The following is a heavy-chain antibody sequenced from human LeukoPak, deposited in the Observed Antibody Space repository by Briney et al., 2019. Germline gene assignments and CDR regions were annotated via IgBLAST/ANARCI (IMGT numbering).Heavy chain of an antibody. J-gene: IGHJ4*02. Sequence: ASVKVSCKASGYTFTSYGISWVRQAPGQGLEWMGWMNPNSGNTGYARKFQGRVTMTRNTSISTAYMELSSLRSEDTAVYYCARFNGRGVSNDYWGQGTLVTVSA. CDR3: ARFNGRGVSNDY. D-gene: IGHD3-10*01. CDR1: GYTFTSYG. V-gene: IGHV1-8*02. CDR2: MNPNSGNT.